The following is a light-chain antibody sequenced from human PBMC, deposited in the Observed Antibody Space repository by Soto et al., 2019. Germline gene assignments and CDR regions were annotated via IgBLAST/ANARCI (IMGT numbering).Light chain of an antibody. CDR1: SSDVGGYNY. CDR3: SSYTSSSTLYV. V-gene: IGLV2-14*01. J-gene: IGLJ1*01. CDR2: EVS. Sequence: QSALAQPASVSGSPGQSITISCTGTSSDVGGYNYVSWYQRHPGKAPKLMIYEVSNRPSGVSNRFSGSKSGNTASLTISGLQAGDEADYYCSSYTSSSTLYVFGTGTKVTVL.